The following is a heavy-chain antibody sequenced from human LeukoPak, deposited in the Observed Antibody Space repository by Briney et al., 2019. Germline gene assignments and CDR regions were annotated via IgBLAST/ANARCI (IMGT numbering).Heavy chain of an antibody. CDR1: GFTFSSYS. D-gene: IGHD5-18*01. Sequence: PGGSPRLSCAASGFTFSSYSMNWVRQAPGKGLEWVSSISSSSSYIYYADSVKGRFTISRDNAKNSLYLQMNSLRAEDTAVYYCARVGDTAMAIDYWGQGTLVTVSS. CDR3: ARVGDTAMAIDY. CDR2: ISSSSSYI. V-gene: IGHV3-21*01. J-gene: IGHJ4*02.